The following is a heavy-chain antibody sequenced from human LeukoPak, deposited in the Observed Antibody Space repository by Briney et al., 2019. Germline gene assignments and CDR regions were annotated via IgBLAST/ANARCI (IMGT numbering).Heavy chain of an antibody. V-gene: IGHV4-4*07. CDR1: GGSINSFY. J-gene: IGHJ5*02. D-gene: IGHD3-10*01. CDR3: ARHATVGKATTLVRGVKRGWFDP. Sequence: SETLSLTCTVSGGSINSFYWSWIRQPAGKGLEWIGRISSNGRTNYNPSLKSRLTMSVDTSKNQFSLTLSSVTAADTAIYYCARHATVGKATTLVRGVKRGWFDPWGQGTLVTVSS. CDR2: ISSNGRT.